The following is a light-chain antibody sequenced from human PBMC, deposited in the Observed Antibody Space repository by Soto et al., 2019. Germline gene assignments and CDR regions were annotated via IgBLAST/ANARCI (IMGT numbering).Light chain of an antibody. CDR1: QSIISY. J-gene: IGKJ5*01. CDR2: AAS. CDR3: QQSYSTPIT. V-gene: IGKV1-39*01. Sequence: DIQMTQSPSSLSASVGDRFTITCRASQSIISYLNWYQQKPGKAPKLLIYAASSLQSGVPSRFSGSGSGTDFTFTISSLQPEDFATYYCQQSYSTPITFGQGTRLENK.